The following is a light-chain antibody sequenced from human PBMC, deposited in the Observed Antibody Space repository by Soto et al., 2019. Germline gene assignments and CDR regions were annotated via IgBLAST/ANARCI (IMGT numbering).Light chain of an antibody. J-gene: IGLJ2*01. V-gene: IGLV2-23*02. CDR1: STDVGNYNL. Sequence: QSALTQPASVSGSPGQSITISCTGTSTDVGNYNLVSWYQQHPGKAPKLIIYATRKRPSGVSDRYSGSKSGNTASLTISGLQAEDEANYYCCSYAGSITVTFGGGTQLTVL. CDR3: CSYAGSITVT. CDR2: ATR.